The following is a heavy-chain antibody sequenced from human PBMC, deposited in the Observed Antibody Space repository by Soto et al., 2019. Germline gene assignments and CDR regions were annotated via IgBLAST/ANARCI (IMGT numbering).Heavy chain of an antibody. V-gene: IGHV3-30*18. CDR1: GFTFSSYG. CDR2: ISYDGSNK. J-gene: IGHJ6*02. Sequence: GGSLRLSCAASGFTFSSYGMHWVRQAPGKGLEWVAVISYDGSNKYYADSVKGRFTISRDNSKNTLYLQMNSLRAEDTAVYYCAKWGHSGYDAGYYYGMDVWCQGTTVTVSS. D-gene: IGHD5-12*01. CDR3: AKWGHSGYDAGYYYGMDV.